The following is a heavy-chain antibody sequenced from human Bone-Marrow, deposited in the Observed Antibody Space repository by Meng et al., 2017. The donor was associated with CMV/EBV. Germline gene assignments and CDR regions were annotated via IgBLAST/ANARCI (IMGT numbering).Heavy chain of an antibody. V-gene: IGHV4-34*01. J-gene: IGHJ4*02. CDR2: INHSGST. D-gene: IGHD6-13*01. CDR1: SFSDYY. Sequence: SFSDYYWTWIRQPPGKGLEWIGEINHSGSTNYNPSLKSRVTISVDTSKNQFSLKLSSVTAAGTAVYYCARGLGYEEQQLVLAGFDYWGQGTLVTVSS. CDR3: ARGLGYEEQQLVLAGFDY.